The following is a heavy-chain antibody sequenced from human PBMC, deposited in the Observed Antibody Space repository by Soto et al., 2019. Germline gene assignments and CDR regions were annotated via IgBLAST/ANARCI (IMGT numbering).Heavy chain of an antibody. V-gene: IGHV3-48*03. CDR1: GFTFSTYE. CDR3: ARDRIVEGDYGPNYYYYYGMDV. J-gene: IGHJ6*02. Sequence: GGSLRLSCAASGFTFSTYEMNWVRQAPGKGLEWVSYICSSGSTIYYADSVKGRFTISRDNAKNSLYLQMNSLRAEDTAVYYCARDRIVEGDYGPNYYYYYGMDVWGQGTTVTVS. D-gene: IGHD4-17*01. CDR2: ICSSGSTI.